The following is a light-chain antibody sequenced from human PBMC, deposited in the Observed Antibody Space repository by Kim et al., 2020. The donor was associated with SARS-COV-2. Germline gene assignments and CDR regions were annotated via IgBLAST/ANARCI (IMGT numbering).Light chain of an antibody. CDR3: QAWDSNTAV. V-gene: IGLV3-1*01. CDR2: QDD. Sequence: SYELPQPPSVSVSPGQTARITCSGDKLGDKYVSWYQQKSGQSPAVVMNQDDKRPSGIPERFSGSNSENTATLTITGTQAMDEADYYCQAWDSNTAVFGGGNQLTVL. CDR1: KLGDKY. J-gene: IGLJ3*02.